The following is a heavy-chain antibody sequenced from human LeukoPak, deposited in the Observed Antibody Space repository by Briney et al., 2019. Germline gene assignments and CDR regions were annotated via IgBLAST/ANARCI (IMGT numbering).Heavy chain of an antibody. CDR3: ARDGATVTTIRFDP. V-gene: IGHV1-2*02. J-gene: IGHJ5*02. Sequence: GASVKVSCKASGYTFTGYYMHWVRQAPGQGLEWMGWINPNSGGTNYAQKFRGRVTMTRDTSISTAYMELSRLRSDDTAVYYCARDGATVTTIRFDPWGQGTLVTVSS. CDR1: GYTFTGYY. CDR2: INPNSGGT. D-gene: IGHD4-17*01.